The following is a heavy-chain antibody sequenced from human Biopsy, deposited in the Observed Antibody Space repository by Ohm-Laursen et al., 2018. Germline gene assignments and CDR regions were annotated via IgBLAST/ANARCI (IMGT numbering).Heavy chain of an antibody. CDR2: VYYTGST. CDR3: ARDRGYYSDRTVPGYFDL. V-gene: IGHV4-59*01. J-gene: IGHJ2*01. CDR1: GDSISSYY. D-gene: IGHD3-22*01. Sequence: SDTLSLTCTVSGDSISSYYWSWIRQPPGKGLQWIGYVYYTGSTDYSPSLQSRVTISVGTSKNHFSLRLRSVTPADTAIYYCARDRGYYSDRTVPGYFDLWGRGTLVTVSS.